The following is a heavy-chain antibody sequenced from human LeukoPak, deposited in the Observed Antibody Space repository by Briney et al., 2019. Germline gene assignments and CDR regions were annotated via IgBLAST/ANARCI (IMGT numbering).Heavy chain of an antibody. Sequence: GGSLRLSCAASGFIVNNIYMTWVRQAPGKGLEWVSIIYSGGSTFYADSVKGRFTISRDNSNNTLFLQMNSLRAEDTAVYYCARGASVSGGTFDSWGQGTLVTVSS. CDR3: ARGASVSGGTFDS. CDR1: GFIVNNIY. V-gene: IGHV3-66*01. J-gene: IGHJ4*02. D-gene: IGHD1-26*01. CDR2: IYSGGST.